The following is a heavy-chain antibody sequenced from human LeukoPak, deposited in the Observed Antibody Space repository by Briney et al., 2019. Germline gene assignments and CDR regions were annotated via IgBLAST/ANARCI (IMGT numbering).Heavy chain of an antibody. CDR3: ARDKRHSYGRYFDP. CDR2: MQSSGNS. V-gene: IGHV4-59*01. Sequence: PSETLSLTCSVSGDSISTYHWNWIRKPPRKGLELIGYMQSSGNSKYNPSLKNRVNIFVDTSKNQFVLNLRSVTAADTAVYFCARDKRHSYGRYFDPWGQGMLVIVSS. J-gene: IGHJ4*02. CDR1: GDSISTYH. D-gene: IGHD5-18*01.